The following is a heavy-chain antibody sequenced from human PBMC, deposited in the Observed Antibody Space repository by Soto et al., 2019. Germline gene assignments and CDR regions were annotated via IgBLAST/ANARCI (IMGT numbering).Heavy chain of an antibody. J-gene: IGHJ4*02. CDR2: IYWDDDK. CDR3: AHRVGLQGNWNGGYFDF. V-gene: IGHV2-5*02. D-gene: IGHD1-1*01. CDR1: GFSLATSGVG. Sequence: QVTLEESGPTRVKPTQTLTLTCTFSGFSLATSGVGVGWVRQPPGKALERLALIYWDDDKRYSPSLRSRLTVTKDTSRNQVVLTMTNMDPVDTATYYCAHRVGLQGNWNGGYFDFWDQGALVTVSS.